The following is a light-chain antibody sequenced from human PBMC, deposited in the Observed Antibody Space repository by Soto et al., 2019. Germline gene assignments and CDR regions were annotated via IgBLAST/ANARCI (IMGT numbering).Light chain of an antibody. CDR1: QSSGSNF. J-gene: IGKJ4*01. V-gene: IGKV3-20*01. CDR2: GAS. Sequence: EIVLTQSPGTLSLSPWERATLSCKTSQSSGSNFLAWYQHKPGQAPRLLIYGASTRATGIPARFSGSGSGTEFTLTISSLQPEDFATYYCQQLNSYPLTFGGGTKVDIK. CDR3: QQLNSYPLT.